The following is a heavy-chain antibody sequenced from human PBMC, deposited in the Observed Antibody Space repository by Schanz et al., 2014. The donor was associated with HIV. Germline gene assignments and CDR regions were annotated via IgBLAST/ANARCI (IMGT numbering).Heavy chain of an antibody. J-gene: IGHJ4*02. Sequence: QVQLQESGPGLVKPSETLSLTCTVSGGPISSYYWTWIRQPAGKGLEWIGRIYTSGGTNYNPSLKSRVTISVDTSKNQFSLKLDSVTAADTAVYYCARAKWPPRSRHFDFWGQGNLVTVSS. CDR2: IYTSGGT. CDR1: GGPISSYY. CDR3: ARAKWPPRSRHFDF. V-gene: IGHV4-4*07. D-gene: IGHD6-13*01.